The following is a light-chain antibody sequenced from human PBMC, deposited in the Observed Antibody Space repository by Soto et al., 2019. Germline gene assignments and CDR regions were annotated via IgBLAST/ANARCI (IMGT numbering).Light chain of an antibody. CDR1: QSVSSNY. CDR3: QQYGSSPWT. Sequence: EIVLTQSPGTLSLSPGERATLSCRASQSVSSNYLAWYQQKPGQAPRLLIYGASTSATGIPDRFSGSGSGTDFTFTISRLEPGDFAVYYCQQYGSSPWTFGQGTKVDIK. V-gene: IGKV3-20*01. CDR2: GAS. J-gene: IGKJ1*01.